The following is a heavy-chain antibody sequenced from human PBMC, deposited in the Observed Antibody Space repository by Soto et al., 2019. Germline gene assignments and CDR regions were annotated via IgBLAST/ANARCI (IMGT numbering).Heavy chain of an antibody. J-gene: IGHJ4*02. CDR1: GSTVSSNY. D-gene: IGHD5-18*01. Sequence: LGHCCAASGSTVSSNYMSWVRKAPGKGLEWVSVIYSGGSTYYADSVKGRFTISRDNSKNTLYLQMNSPRAEDTAVYYCARPPYSYWPIDYWGQGTLVTVSS. CDR2: IYSGGST. V-gene: IGHV3-66*04. CDR3: ARPPYSYWPIDY.